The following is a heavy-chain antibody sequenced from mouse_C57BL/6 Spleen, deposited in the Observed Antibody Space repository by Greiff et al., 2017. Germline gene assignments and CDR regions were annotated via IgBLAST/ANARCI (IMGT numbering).Heavy chain of an antibody. V-gene: IGHV1-54*01. CDR3: ARGGYGNDMDY. CDR1: GYAFTNSL. D-gene: IGHD1-1*01. CDR2: INPGRGGT. J-gene: IGHJ4*01. Sequence: QVQLQQSGAELVRPGTSVKVSCKASGYAFTNSLIEWVKQRPGQGLEWIGVINPGRGGTNYNEKFKGKATLTADKSSSTAYMQLSSLTSEDSAVYFCARGGYGNDMDYWGQGTSVTVSS.